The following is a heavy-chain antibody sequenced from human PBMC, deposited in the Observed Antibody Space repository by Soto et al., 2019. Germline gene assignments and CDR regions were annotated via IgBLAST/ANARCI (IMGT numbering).Heavy chain of an antibody. CDR2: IYYSGST. V-gene: IGHV4-31*03. CDR3: ARYCSSTSCYTPNFDY. Sequence: QVQLQESGPGLVKPSQTLSLTCTVSGGSISSGGYYWSWIRQHPGKGLEWIGYIYYSGSTYYNPSLKSRVTISVDTSKNQFSLKLSSVTVADTAVYYCARYCSSTSCYTPNFDYWGQGTLVTVSS. CDR1: GGSISSGGYY. D-gene: IGHD2-2*02. J-gene: IGHJ4*02.